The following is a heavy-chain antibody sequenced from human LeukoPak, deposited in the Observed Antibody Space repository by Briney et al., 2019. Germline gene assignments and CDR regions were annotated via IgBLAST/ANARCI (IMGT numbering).Heavy chain of an antibody. CDR3: VRHNYGYDY. Sequence: GGSLRLSCAASGFTFNRYWMHWVCQAPGEGPVWVAHILNDGGSTSYADSVKGRFTISRDNAKNTLSLQMNSLRAEDTAVYYCVRHNYGYDYRGQGTPVTVSS. J-gene: IGHJ4*02. D-gene: IGHD5-18*01. V-gene: IGHV3-74*01. CDR1: GFTFNRYW. CDR2: ILNDGGST.